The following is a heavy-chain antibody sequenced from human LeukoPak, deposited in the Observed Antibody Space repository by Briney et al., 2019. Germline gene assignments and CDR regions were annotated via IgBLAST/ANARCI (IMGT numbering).Heavy chain of an antibody. CDR2: TNPNSGDT. D-gene: IGHD6-19*01. V-gene: IGHV1-2*02. J-gene: IGHJ4*02. CDR3: ARDKSGSSGWYSYFDY. CDR1: GYTFTGYY. Sequence: ASVKVSCKASGYTFTGYYMHWVRQPPGQGLGWMGWTNPNSGDTNYAQKFQGRVTMTRDTSISTAYMELSRLRSDDTAVYYCARDKSGSSGWYSYFDYWGQGTLVTVSS.